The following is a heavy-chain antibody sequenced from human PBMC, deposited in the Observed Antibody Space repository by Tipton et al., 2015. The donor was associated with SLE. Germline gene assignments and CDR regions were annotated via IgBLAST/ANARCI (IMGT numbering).Heavy chain of an antibody. D-gene: IGHD5-12*01. CDR3: GASGYELYWYFDL. CDR2: ISSNGGST. CDR1: GFTFSSYA. Sequence: SLRLSCSASGFTFSSYAMHWVRQAPGKGLGYVSAISSNGGSTYYADSVKGRFTISRDNSKNTLYLQMSSLRAEDTAVYYCGASGYELYWYFDLWGRGTLVTVSS. V-gene: IGHV3-64D*09. J-gene: IGHJ2*01.